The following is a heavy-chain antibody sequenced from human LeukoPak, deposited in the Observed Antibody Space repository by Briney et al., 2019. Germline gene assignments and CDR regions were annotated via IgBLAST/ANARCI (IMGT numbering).Heavy chain of an antibody. V-gene: IGHV4-38-2*01. CDR3: ARHRYDFWSGWRFRNWFDP. Sequence: PSETLSLTCAVSGYSISSGYYWGWFRQHPGKGLVRIGSIYYSGSTYYNPSLNSRVTISVDTSKIQFSLKPSSVNAADTAVYYCARHRYDFWSGWRFRNWFDPWGQGTLVTVSS. J-gene: IGHJ5*02. D-gene: IGHD3-3*01. CDR2: IYYSGST. CDR1: GYSISSGYY.